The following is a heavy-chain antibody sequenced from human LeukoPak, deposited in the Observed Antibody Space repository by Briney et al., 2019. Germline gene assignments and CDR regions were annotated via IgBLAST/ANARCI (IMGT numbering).Heavy chain of an antibody. Sequence: PSETLSLTCTVSGGSISRYYWSWIRQPPGKGLEWIGYIYYSGSTNCNPSLKSRVTISVDTSKNQFSLKLSSVTAADTAVYYCANISPGIAVAGTLDYWGQGSLVTVSS. J-gene: IGHJ4*02. CDR3: ANISPGIAVAGTLDY. D-gene: IGHD6-19*01. CDR2: IYYSGST. CDR1: GGSISRYY. V-gene: IGHV4-59*01.